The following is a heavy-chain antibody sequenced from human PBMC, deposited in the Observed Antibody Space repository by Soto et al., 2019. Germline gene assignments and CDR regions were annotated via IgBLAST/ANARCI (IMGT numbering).Heavy chain of an antibody. CDR3: ARDGDSLEARH. D-gene: IGHD4-4*01. V-gene: IGHV1-69*13. CDR2: IIPIFGAA. CDR1: GGTFSTYS. J-gene: IGHJ4*02. Sequence: SVKVSCKSAGGTFSTYSISWVRQPPGQGLKGVGGIIPIFGAAKHAQKFQGRVRMTADDATSTVYMELSGLRSEDTDVYFCARDGDSLEARHSGQTPLVTDS.